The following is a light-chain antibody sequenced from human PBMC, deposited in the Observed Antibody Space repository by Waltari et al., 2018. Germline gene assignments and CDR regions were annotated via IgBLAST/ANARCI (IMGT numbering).Light chain of an antibody. V-gene: IGLV3-25*03. CDR2: KDN. Sequence: SYELTQPPSVSVSPGQTARIICSGDELPKQYGYWYQQKTGQAPVLVIYKDNKMPSGIPERFSGSSSGTTVTLTISGVQAEDEADYYCQSLDSSGTYVFGTGTRVTVL. J-gene: IGLJ1*01. CDR1: ELPKQY. CDR3: QSLDSSGTYV.